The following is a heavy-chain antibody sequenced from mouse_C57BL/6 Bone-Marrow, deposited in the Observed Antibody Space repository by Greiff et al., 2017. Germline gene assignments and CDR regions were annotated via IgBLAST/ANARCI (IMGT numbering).Heavy chain of an antibody. V-gene: IGHV1-47*01. J-gene: IGHJ4*01. CDR1: GYTFTTYP. Sequence: QVQLKESGAELVKPGASVKMSCKASGYTFTTYPIEWMKQNHGKSLEWIGNFHPYNDDTKYNEKFKGKATLTVEKSSSTVYLELSRLTSDDSAVYYCAMGPTTGYYAMDYWGQGTSVTVSS. CDR2: FHPYNDDT. D-gene: IGHD4-1*02. CDR3: AMGPTTGYYAMDY.